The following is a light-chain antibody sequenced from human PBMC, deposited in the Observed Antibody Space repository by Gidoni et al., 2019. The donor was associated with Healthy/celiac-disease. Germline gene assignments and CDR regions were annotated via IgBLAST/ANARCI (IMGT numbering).Light chain of an antibody. J-gene: IGKJ5*01. CDR3: QQYGSSPPSIT. CDR2: GAS. V-gene: IGKV3-20*01. CDR1: QSVSSSY. Sequence: EIVLTQSPGTLSLYPGERATLSCRASQSVSSSYLACYQQKPGQSPRLLIYGASSRATGIPDRFSGSGSGTDFTLTISRLEPEDFAVYYCQQYGSSPPSITFGQGTRLEIK.